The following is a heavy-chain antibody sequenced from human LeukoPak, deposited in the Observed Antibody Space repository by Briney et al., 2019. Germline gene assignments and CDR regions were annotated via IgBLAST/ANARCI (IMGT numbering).Heavy chain of an antibody. J-gene: IGHJ4*02. D-gene: IGHD3-22*01. CDR2: ISGSGGST. CDR1: GFTFSSYA. Sequence: GGSLRLSCAASGFTFSSYAMSWVRQAPGKGLEWVSAISGSGGSTYYADSVKGRFTISRDNSKNTLYLQMNSLRAEDTAVYYCAKDYGYYDSSGYSTFLDYWGQGTLVTVSS. V-gene: IGHV3-23*01. CDR3: AKDYGYYDSSGYSTFLDY.